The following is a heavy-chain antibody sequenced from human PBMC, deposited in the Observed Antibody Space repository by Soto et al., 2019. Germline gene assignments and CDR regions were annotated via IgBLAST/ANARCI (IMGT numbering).Heavy chain of an antibody. CDR1: GGSISSSSYY. J-gene: IGHJ4*02. Sequence: QLQLQESGPGLVKPSENLSLTCTVSGGSISSSSYYWGWIRQPPGKGLEWIGSSHYSGSTYYNPSPKSRVTISVDTSKNQFSRKLSSVTAADTALYYCARRCLFVSHHVFDYWGLGTLVTVSS. D-gene: IGHD2-8*01. CDR2: SHYSGST. CDR3: ARRCLFVSHHVFDY. V-gene: IGHV4-39*01.